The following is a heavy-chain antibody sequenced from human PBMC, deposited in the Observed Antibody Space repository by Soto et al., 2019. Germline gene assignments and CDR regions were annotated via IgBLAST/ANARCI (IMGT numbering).Heavy chain of an antibody. Sequence: QVQLVQSGAEVKKPGASVKVSCKASGYTFTGYYMHWVRQAPGQRLGWVGWINPNSGVPNYAQKFQARVTMTSDTSSSTAYRELSRLRSDDTAVYYCARGYSSSPLDPWGQGTLVTVSS. V-gene: IGHV1-2*02. CDR3: ARGYSSSPLDP. CDR1: GYTFTGYY. D-gene: IGHD6-6*01. J-gene: IGHJ5*02. CDR2: INPNSGVP.